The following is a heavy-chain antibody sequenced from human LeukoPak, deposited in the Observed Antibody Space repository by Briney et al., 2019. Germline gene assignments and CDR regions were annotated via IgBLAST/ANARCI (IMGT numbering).Heavy chain of an antibody. D-gene: IGHD3-22*01. Sequence: PGRSLRLSCAASGFXFSSYAIHWVRQAPGKGLEWMAVISYDGSNKYYADSVKGRFTISRDNSKNTLYLQMNSLRAEDTAVYYCARDKYYYDTSGAFDIWGQGTMVTVSS. CDR1: GFXFSSYA. CDR2: ISYDGSNK. V-gene: IGHV3-30-3*01. J-gene: IGHJ3*02. CDR3: ARDKYYYDTSGAFDI.